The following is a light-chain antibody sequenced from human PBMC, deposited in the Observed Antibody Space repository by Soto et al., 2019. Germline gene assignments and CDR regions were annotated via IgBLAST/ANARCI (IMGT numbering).Light chain of an antibody. CDR2: TTG. CDR3: LLYYGGAHLV. V-gene: IGLV7-43*01. CDR1: TGAVTSGNY. J-gene: IGLJ3*02. Sequence: QTVVTQEPSLTVSPGGTVTLTCASSTGAVTSGNYPSWFQQKPGQAPRTLIYTTGDKHSWTPARFSGSLLGGKAALTLSGVQPEDEAEYYCLLYYGGAHLVFGGGTKLTVL.